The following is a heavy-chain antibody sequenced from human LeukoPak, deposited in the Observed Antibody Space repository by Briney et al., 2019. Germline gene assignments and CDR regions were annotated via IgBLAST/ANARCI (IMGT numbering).Heavy chain of an antibody. V-gene: IGHV1-69*13. Sequence: SVKVSWKASGGTFSSYAISWVRQAPEQGLEWMGGIIPIFGTANYAQKFQGRVTITADESTSTAYMELSSLRSEDTAVYYCARGLRSGSHSRGFDPWGQGTLVTVSS. J-gene: IGHJ5*02. D-gene: IGHD3-10*02. CDR2: IIPIFGTA. CDR3: ARGLRSGSHSRGFDP. CDR1: GGTFSSYA.